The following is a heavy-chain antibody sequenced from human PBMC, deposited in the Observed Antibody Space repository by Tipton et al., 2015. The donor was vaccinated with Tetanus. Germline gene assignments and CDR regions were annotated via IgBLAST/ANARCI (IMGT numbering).Heavy chain of an antibody. CDR2: IIPIFGTA. D-gene: IGHD3-3*01. J-gene: IGHJ6*02. V-gene: IGHV1-69*06. Sequence: QLVQSGAEVKKTGYSVKVSCKASGGTFSRYAISWVRQAPGLGIEWMGGIIPIFGTAHYAQKCQGRVTITADKSTSTAYMARSSLRSEDTAVYYCARDSFWSGYYRGGDYYYGMDVWGQGTTVTVSS. CDR1: GGTFSRYA. CDR3: ARDSFWSGYYRGGDYYYGMDV.